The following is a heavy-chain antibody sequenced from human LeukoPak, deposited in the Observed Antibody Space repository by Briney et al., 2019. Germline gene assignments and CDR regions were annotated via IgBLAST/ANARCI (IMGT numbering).Heavy chain of an antibody. D-gene: IGHD3-3*01. CDR2: INHSGST. CDR3: ARLTPYYDFWSGYYHDAFDI. Sequence: SETLSLTCAVYGGSFSGYYWSWTRQPPGKGLEWIGEINHSGSTNYNPSLKSRVTISVDTSKNQFSLKLSSVTAADTAVCYCARLTPYYDFWSGYYHDAFDIWGQGTMVTVSS. CDR1: GGSFSGYY. V-gene: IGHV4-34*01. J-gene: IGHJ3*02.